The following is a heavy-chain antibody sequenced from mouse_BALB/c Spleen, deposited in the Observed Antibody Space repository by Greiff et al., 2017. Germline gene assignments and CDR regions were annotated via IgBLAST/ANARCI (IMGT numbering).Heavy chain of an antibody. J-gene: IGHJ3*01. V-gene: IGHV5-9-3*01. D-gene: IGHD2-3*01. CDR2: ISSGGSYT. Sequence: EVQLVESGGGLVKPGGSLKLSCAASGFTFSSYAMSWVRQTPEKRLEWVATISSGGSYTYYPDSVKGRFTISRDNAKNTLYLQMSSLRSEDTAMYYCARRGDGYYVAYWGQGTLVTVSA. CDR3: ARRGDGYYVAY. CDR1: GFTFSSYA.